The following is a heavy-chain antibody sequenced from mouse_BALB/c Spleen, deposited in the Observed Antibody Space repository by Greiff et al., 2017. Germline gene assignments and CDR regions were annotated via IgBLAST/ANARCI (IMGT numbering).Heavy chain of an antibody. CDR2: ISSGGGST. CDR3: ARRSYPGFAY. D-gene: IGHD1-1*01. V-gene: IGHV5-12-1*01. Sequence: EVQWVESGGGLVKPGGSLKLSCAASGFAFSSYDMSWVRQTPEKRLEWVAYISSGGGSTYYPDTVKGRFTISRDNAKNTLYLQMSSLKSEDTAMYYCARRSYPGFAYWGQGTLVTVSA. CDR1: GFAFSSYD. J-gene: IGHJ3*01.